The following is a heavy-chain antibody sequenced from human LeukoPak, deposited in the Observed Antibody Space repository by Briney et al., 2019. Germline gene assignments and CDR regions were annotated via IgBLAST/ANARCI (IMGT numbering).Heavy chain of an antibody. D-gene: IGHD1-26*01. CDR3: ARVPPSIVGAIDY. CDR1: GYTFTGYY. CDR2: INPNSGGT. V-gene: IGHV1-2*02. J-gene: IGHJ4*02. Sequence: ASVKVPCKASGYTFTGYYMHWVRQAPGQGLEWMGWINPNSGGTNYAQKFQGRVTMTRDTSISTAYMELSRLRSDDTAVYYCARVPPSIVGAIDYWGQGTLVTVSS.